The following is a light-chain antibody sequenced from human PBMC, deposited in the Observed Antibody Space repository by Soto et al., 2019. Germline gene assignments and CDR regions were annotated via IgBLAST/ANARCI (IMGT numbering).Light chain of an antibody. CDR2: DAF. Sequence: DIQLTQTPSTLSASIGGRVTITCRASQSLSGWLAWYQQTPGKAPKLLISDAFRLESGVPSRFRGSGSGTEFSLTISSLQPGDSATFYCQQYASYPWTFGRGTKVDIK. J-gene: IGKJ1*01. V-gene: IGKV1-5*01. CDR1: QSLSGW. CDR3: QQYASYPWT.